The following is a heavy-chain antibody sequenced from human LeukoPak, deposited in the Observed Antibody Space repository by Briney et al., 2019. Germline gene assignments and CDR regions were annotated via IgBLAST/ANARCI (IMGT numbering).Heavy chain of an antibody. V-gene: IGHV1-69*05. CDR2: IIPIFGTA. CDR3: ARADSSGSYFDY. D-gene: IGHD6-19*01. Sequence: SVKVSCKASGGTFSSYAISWLRQAPGQGLEWMGRIIPIFGTANYAQKFQGRVTITTDESTSTAYMELSSLRSEDTAVYYCARADSSGSYFDYWGQGTLVTVSS. CDR1: GGTFSSYA. J-gene: IGHJ4*02.